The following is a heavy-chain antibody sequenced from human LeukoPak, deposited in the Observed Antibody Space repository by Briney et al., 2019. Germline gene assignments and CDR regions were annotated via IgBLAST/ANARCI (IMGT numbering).Heavy chain of an antibody. Sequence: GGSLRLSCTASGFTFSSYSMNWVRQAPGKGLEWVSSISSSSSYIYYADSVKGRFTISRDNAKNSLYLQMNSLRAEDTAVYYCAREMATITDFDYWGQGTLVTVSS. CDR3: AREMATITDFDY. CDR1: GFTFSSYS. J-gene: IGHJ4*02. V-gene: IGHV3-21*01. CDR2: ISSSSSYI. D-gene: IGHD5-24*01.